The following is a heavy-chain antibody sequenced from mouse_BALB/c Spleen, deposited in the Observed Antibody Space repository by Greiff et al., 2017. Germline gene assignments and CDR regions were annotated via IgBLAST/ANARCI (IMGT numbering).Heavy chain of an antibody. CDR2: IDPYNDGT. J-gene: IGHJ3*01. D-gene: IGHD1-1*01. Sequence: EVQLQQSGPELVKPGASVKVSCKASGYAFTSYNMYWVKQSHGKSLEWIGYIDPYNDGTKYNEKFKGKATLTSDKSSSTAYMELSSLTSEDSAVYYCARDYYGSSCPFAYWGQGTLVTVSA. CDR1: GYAFTSYN. CDR3: ARDYYGSSCPFAY. V-gene: IGHV1-14*01.